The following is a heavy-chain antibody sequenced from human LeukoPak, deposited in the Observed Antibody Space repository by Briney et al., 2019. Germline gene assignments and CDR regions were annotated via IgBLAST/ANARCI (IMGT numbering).Heavy chain of an antibody. D-gene: IGHD3-16*01. CDR3: AKEGDYDYVWGSFLDY. CDR2: IWYDGSNK. CDR1: GSTFSGYG. Sequence: GGSLRLSCAASGSTFSGYGMHWVRQAPGKGLEWVAVIWYDGSNKYYADSVKGRFTISRDNSKNTLYLQMNSLRAEDTAVYYCAKEGDYDYVWGSFLDYWGQGTLVTVSS. J-gene: IGHJ4*02. V-gene: IGHV3-33*06.